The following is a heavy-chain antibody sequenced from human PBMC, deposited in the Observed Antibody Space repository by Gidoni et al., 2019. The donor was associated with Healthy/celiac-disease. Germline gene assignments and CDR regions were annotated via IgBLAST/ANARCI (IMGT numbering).Heavy chain of an antibody. CDR3: ARDASLDPDTAMVRAHTSFDY. V-gene: IGHV3-7*01. J-gene: IGHJ4*02. CDR2: IKQDGSEK. Sequence: EVQLVESGGGLVQPGGSLRLSCAASGFTFSSYWMRWVRQAPGKGLEWVANIKQDGSEKYYVDSVKGRFTISRDNAKNSLYLQMNSLRAEDTAVYYCARDASLDPDTAMVRAHTSFDYWGQGTLVTVSS. D-gene: IGHD5-18*01. CDR1: GFTFSSYW.